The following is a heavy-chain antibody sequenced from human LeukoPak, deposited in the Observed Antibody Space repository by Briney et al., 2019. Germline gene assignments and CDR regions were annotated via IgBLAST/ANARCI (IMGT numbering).Heavy chain of an antibody. CDR1: GFTFSSYA. D-gene: IGHD4-23*01. CDR2: ISYDGSNK. V-gene: IGHV3-30-3*01. CDR3: ARDLARAVVRGYFDY. Sequence: GGSLRLSCAASGFTFSSYAMHWVRQAPGKGLEWVAVISYDGSNKYYADSVKGRFTISRDNSKNTLYLQMNSLRAEDTAVYYCARDLARAVVRGYFDYWGQGTLVTVSS. J-gene: IGHJ4*02.